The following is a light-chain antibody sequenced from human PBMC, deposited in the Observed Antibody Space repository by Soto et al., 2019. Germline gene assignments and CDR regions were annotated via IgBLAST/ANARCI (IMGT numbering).Light chain of an antibody. CDR1: SSNIGAGYD. J-gene: IGLJ3*02. Sequence: QSVLTQPPSVSGALGQRVTISCTGSSSNIGAGYDVHWYQHLPGTAPKLLIYANTIRPSGVPDRFSGSNSGTSASLAITGLQAEDEADYYCQSYDTSLSGFWVFGGGTKLTVL. CDR3: QSYDTSLSGFWV. CDR2: ANT. V-gene: IGLV1-40*01.